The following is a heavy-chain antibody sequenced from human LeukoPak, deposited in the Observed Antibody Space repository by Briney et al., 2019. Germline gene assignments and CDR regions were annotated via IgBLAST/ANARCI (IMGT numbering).Heavy chain of an antibody. Sequence: GASVKVSCKASGGTFSSYAISWVRQAPGQGLEWMGGIIPIFGTANYAQKFQGRVTITADESTSTAYMELSSLRSEDTAVYYCARVWSGSYEGDAFDIWGQGTMVTVSS. V-gene: IGHV1-69*13. CDR3: ARVWSGSYEGDAFDI. CDR1: GGTFSSYA. D-gene: IGHD1-26*01. CDR2: IIPIFGTA. J-gene: IGHJ3*02.